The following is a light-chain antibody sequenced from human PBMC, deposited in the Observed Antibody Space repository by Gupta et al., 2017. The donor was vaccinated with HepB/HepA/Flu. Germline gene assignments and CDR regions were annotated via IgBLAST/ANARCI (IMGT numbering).Light chain of an antibody. CDR2: KDS. V-gene: IGLV3-25*03. J-gene: IGLJ1*01. CDR1: ALPKQY. Sequence: SYELPQPPSVSVSPGQTARITCSGDALPKQYAYWYQQKPGQAPVLVIYKDSERPSGIPERFSGSSSGTTGTLTISGVQAEDEADYYCQSADSSGTLYVFGTGTKVTVL. CDR3: QSADSSGTLYV.